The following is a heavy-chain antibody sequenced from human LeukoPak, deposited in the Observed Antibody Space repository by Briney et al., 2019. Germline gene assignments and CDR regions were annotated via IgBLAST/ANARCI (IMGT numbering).Heavy chain of an antibody. J-gene: IGHJ5*02. V-gene: IGHV3-30-3*01. Sequence: GGSLRLSCAASGFTFSSYAMHWVRQAPGKGLERVAVISYDGSNKYYADSVKGRFTISRDNSKSTLYLQMNSLRAEDTAVYYCARGGTQYQLLQNWFDPWGQGTLVTVSS. D-gene: IGHD2-2*01. CDR2: ISYDGSNK. CDR1: GFTFSSYA. CDR3: ARGGTQYQLLQNWFDP.